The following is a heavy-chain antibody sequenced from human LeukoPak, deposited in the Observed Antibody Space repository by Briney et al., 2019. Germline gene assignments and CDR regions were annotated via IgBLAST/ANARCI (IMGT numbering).Heavy chain of an antibody. J-gene: IGHJ4*02. V-gene: IGHV1-69*13. CDR1: GGTFSSYA. Sequence: GASVKVSCKASGGTFSSYAISWVRQAPGQGLEWMGGIIPIFGTANYAQKFQGRVTITADESTSTAYMELSSLRSEDTAVYYCATHGDYASGRGDYWGQGTLVTVSS. CDR2: IIPIFGTA. D-gene: IGHD3-10*01. CDR3: ATHGDYASGRGDY.